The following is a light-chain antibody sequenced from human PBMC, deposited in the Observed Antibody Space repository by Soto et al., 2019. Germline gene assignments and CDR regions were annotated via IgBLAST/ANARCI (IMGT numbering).Light chain of an antibody. CDR2: AAS. V-gene: IGKV3D-15*01. J-gene: IGKJ1*01. Sequence: RVMTQSPDTLSVSPGERATLSCRASETVRSNLAWYQQKPGQAPRLLIYAASTRATGIPARFIGNGSGTEFPLTISSLQSEAFAVYYFQQYNNWWTFGQGTKVDIK. CDR1: ETVRSN. CDR3: QQYNNWWT.